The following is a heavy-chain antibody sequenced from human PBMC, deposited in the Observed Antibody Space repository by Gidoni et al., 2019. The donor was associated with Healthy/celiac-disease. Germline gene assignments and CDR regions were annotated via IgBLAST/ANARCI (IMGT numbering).Heavy chain of an antibody. D-gene: IGHD5-18*01. J-gene: IGHJ4*02. CDR3: ARDQGYSYGFHPPFDY. Sequence: EVQLVESGGGLVQPGGSLRLSCAASGFTFSSYEMNWVRQAPGKGLEWVSYISSSGSTIYYADSVKGRFTISRDNAKNSLYLQMNSLRAEDTAVYYCARDQGYSYGFHPPFDYWGQGTLVTVSS. V-gene: IGHV3-48*03. CDR2: ISSSGSTI. CDR1: GFTFSSYE.